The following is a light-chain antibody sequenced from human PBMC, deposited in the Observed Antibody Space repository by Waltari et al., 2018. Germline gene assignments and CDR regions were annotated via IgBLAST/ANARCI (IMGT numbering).Light chain of an antibody. J-gene: IGLJ3*02. Sequence: QLVLTQSPSASASLGASVKLTCTLDSGHSSNIVAWLQQQPEKGPRYLMKINSDGSHSKGDEIPDLFSGSSSGAERCLTISSVQSEDEADYYCQTGGHGTWVFGGGTKLTVL. CDR2: INSDGSH. CDR3: QTGGHGTWV. V-gene: IGLV4-69*01. CDR1: SGHSSNI.